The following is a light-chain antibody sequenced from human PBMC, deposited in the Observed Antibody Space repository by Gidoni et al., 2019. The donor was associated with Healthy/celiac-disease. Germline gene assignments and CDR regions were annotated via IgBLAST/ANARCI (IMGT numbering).Light chain of an antibody. CDR2: GNS. V-gene: IGLV1-40*01. CDR3: QSYDSSLSGSV. J-gene: IGLJ2*01. CDR1: SSNIGAGYD. Sequence: QSVLTQPPSVSGAPGQRVPISCTGSSSNIGAGYDVHWYQQLPGTAPKTLIYGNSNRPSGVPDRFSGSKSGTSASLAITGLQAEDEADYYCQSYDSSLSGSVFGGGTKLTVL.